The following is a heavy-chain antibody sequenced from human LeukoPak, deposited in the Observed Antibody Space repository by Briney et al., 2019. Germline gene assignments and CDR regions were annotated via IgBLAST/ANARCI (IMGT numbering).Heavy chain of an antibody. J-gene: IGHJ4*02. CDR1: GFTVSTNS. D-gene: IGHD4/OR15-4a*01. CDR2: ICSDNT. V-gene: IGHV3-53*01. Sequence: GGSLRLSCTVSGFTVSTNSMSWVRQAPGKGLEWVSFICSDNTHYSDSVKGRFTISRDNSKNTLYLQMNSLRAEDTAVYYCARRAGAYSHPHDYWGQGTLVTVSS. CDR3: ARRAGAYSHPHDY.